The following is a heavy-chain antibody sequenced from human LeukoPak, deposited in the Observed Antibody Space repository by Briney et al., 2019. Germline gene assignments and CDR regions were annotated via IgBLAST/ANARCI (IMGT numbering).Heavy chain of an antibody. J-gene: IGHJ4*02. CDR1: GFIFSNYA. CDR2: ISGSGGST. Sequence: GGSLRLSCAASGFIFSNYAMYWVRQAPGKGLEWVSAISGSGGSTYYADSVKGRFTTSRDNSKNTLYLQMNSLRAEDTAVYYCAKDRVRYCGGLFDYWGQGTLVTVSS. V-gene: IGHV3-23*01. D-gene: IGHD2-21*01. CDR3: AKDRVRYCGGLFDY.